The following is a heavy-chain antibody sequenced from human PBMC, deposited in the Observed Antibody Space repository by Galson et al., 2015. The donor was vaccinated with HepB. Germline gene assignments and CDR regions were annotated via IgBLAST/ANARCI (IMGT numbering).Heavy chain of an antibody. CDR3: ARAYVGYSSGWYNFDY. CDR1: GFTFGDYA. V-gene: IGHV3-49*03. Sequence: SLRLSCATSGFTFGDYAMTWFRQAPGKGLEWEGFIRSKTYGGKTENAASVKGRFTISRDDSKSIAYLQMNSLRAEDTAVYYCARAYVGYSSGWYNFDYWGQGTLVTVSS. D-gene: IGHD6-19*01. CDR2: IRSKTYGGKT. J-gene: IGHJ4*02.